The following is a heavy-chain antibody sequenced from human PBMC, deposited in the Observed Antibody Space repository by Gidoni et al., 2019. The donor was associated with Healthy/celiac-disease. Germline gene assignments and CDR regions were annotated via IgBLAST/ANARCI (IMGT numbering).Heavy chain of an antibody. CDR3: AKEGDSSGWYRGGPKYYFDY. J-gene: IGHJ4*02. Sequence: EVQLLESGGGLVQPGGSLRLSCAASGFTFSRYAMSWVRQAPGKGLEWVSAISGSGGSTYYADSVKGRFTISRDNSKNTLYLQMNSLRAEDTAVYYCAKEGDSSGWYRGGPKYYFDYWGQGTLVTVSS. CDR2: ISGSGGST. CDR1: GFTFSRYA. V-gene: IGHV3-23*01. D-gene: IGHD6-19*01.